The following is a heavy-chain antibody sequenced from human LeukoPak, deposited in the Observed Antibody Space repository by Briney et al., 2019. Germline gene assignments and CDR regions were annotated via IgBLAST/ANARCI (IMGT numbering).Heavy chain of an antibody. CDR1: GYSLSELS. V-gene: IGHV1-24*01. CDR2: FDPEDGET. Sequence: GASVKVSCKVSGYSLSELSTHWVRQAPGKGLEWMGGFDPEDGETIYAQKFQGRVTMTEDTSTDTAYMELSSLRSEDTAVYYCATRGNHYYDSSGYYYGDYWGQGTLVTVSS. CDR3: ATRGNHYYDSSGYYYGDY. J-gene: IGHJ4*02. D-gene: IGHD3-22*01.